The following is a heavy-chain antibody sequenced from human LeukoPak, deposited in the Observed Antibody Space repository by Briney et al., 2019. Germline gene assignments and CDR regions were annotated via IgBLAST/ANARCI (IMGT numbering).Heavy chain of an antibody. D-gene: IGHD6-13*01. Sequence: PSETLSLTCTVSGGSISSSSYYWGWIRQLPGKGLEWIGSIYYSGSTYYNPSLKSRVTISVDTSKNQFSLKLSSVTAADTAVYYCARRNEAAAGTSVSDYWGQGTLVTVSS. CDR1: GGSISSSSYY. J-gene: IGHJ4*02. V-gene: IGHV4-39*01. CDR2: IYYSGST. CDR3: ARRNEAAAGTSVSDY.